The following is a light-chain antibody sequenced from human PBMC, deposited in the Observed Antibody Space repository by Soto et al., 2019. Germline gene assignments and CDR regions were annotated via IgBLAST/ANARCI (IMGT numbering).Light chain of an antibody. CDR2: GAS. Sequence: EIVMTQSPATLSVSPGERATLSCRASQSVSSNLACYQQKPGQAPRLLLHGASTRATGIPARFSGSGAGTGFTLTTSSLQAEDCAVDYCQQYNNWPSRTFGGGTKVEIK. CDR1: QSVSSN. J-gene: IGKJ4*01. V-gene: IGKV3-15*01. CDR3: QQYNNWPSRT.